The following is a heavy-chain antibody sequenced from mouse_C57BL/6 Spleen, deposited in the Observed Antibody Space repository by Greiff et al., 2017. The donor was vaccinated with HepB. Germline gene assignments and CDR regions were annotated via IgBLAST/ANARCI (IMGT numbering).Heavy chain of an antibody. D-gene: IGHD1-1*01. CDR2: IDPSDSYT. J-gene: IGHJ2*01. CDR3: ARRLLRRSNYYFDY. Sequence: QVQLQQPGAELVRPGTSVKLSCKASGYTFTSYWMHWVKQRPGQGLEWIGVIDPSDSYTNYNQKFKGKATLTVDTSSSTAYMQLSSLTSEDSAVYYCARRLLRRSNYYFDYWGQGTTLTVSS. CDR1: GYTFTSYW. V-gene: IGHV1-59*01.